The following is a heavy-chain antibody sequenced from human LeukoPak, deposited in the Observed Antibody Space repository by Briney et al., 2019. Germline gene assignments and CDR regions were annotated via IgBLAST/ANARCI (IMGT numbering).Heavy chain of an antibody. D-gene: IGHD3-10*01. V-gene: IGHV4-34*01. J-gene: IGHJ4*02. Sequence: SETLSLTCAVYGGSFSGYYWSWIRQPPGKGLEWIGEINHSGSTNYNPSLKSRVTISVDTSMNQFSLKLSSVTAADTAVYYCARGRYYYGSGRQNLFDYWGQGTLVTVSS. CDR3: ARGRYYYGSGRQNLFDY. CDR1: GGSFSGYY. CDR2: INHSGST.